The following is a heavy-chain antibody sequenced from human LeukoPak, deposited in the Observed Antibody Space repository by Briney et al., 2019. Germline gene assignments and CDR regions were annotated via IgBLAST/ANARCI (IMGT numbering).Heavy chain of an antibody. J-gene: IGHJ4*02. Sequence: KPSETLSPTRAVSGYSISSAYYGGSIRQRPGKGVEWIWNVYHSGSTYKNPSLKSRHSISLDTSNNQFSLKLTSVTAADTAIYYCARLSGAPVRHPIYHFDYWGQGTLVTVSS. CDR2: VYHSGST. V-gene: IGHV4-38-2*01. D-gene: IGHD1-26*01. CDR3: ARLSGAPVRHPIYHFDY. CDR1: GYSISSAYY.